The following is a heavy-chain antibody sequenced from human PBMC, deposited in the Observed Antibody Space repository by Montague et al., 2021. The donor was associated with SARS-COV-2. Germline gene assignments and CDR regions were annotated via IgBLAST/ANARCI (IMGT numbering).Heavy chain of an antibody. CDR2: TNYRSKWHY. CDR1: GDSVSSNNAA. Sequence: CAISGDSVSSNNAAWNWIRQSPSRGLEWLGRTNYRSKWHYDYAVSVKSRILIIPNTSENQFSLKLNSVTPEDTAVYYCASDAHINSTCPFSGYGMDVWGQGTTVTVSS. V-gene: IGHV6-1*01. CDR3: ASDAHINSTCPFSGYGMDV. J-gene: IGHJ6*02. D-gene: IGHD3-10*01.